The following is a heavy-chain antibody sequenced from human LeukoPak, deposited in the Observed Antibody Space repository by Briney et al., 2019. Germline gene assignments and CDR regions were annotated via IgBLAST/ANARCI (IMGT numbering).Heavy chain of an antibody. Sequence: SETLSLTCTVSGGSISSSSYYWGWIRQPPGKGLEWIGYIYYSGSTNYNPSLKSRVTISVDTSRNQFSLKLSSVTAADTAVYYCARGYIRGFDPWGQGTLVTVSS. CDR2: IYYSGST. V-gene: IGHV4-61*05. CDR3: ARGYIRGFDP. J-gene: IGHJ5*02. CDR1: GGSISSSSYY. D-gene: IGHD5-18*01.